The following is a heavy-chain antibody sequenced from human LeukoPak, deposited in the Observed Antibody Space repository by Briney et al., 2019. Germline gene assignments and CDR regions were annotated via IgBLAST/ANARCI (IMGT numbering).Heavy chain of an antibody. D-gene: IGHD1-26*01. J-gene: IGHJ6*03. CDR2: LYSDGST. Sequence: PGGSLRLSCAASGFTVSRNYMSWVRQAPGKGLEWVSVLYSDGSTYHADSVKGRFTISRDNSKSTLYLQMNSLRAEDTAVYYCAKGSYRGYYYFYMDVWGKGTTVTVSS. CDR3: AKGSYRGYYYFYMDV. CDR1: GFTVSRNY. V-gene: IGHV3-53*05.